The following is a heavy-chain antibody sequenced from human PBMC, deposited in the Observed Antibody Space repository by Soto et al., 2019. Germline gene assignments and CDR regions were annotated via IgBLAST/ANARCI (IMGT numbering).Heavy chain of an antibody. CDR1: GSSISSYY. V-gene: IGHV4-59*01. Sequence: SETLSLTCTVSGSSISSYYWSWIRQPPGKGLEWIGYIYYSGSTNYNPSLKSRVTISVDTSKNQFSLKLSSVTAADTAVYYCARVGYDILTGPDYYYYGMEVWGQGTTVTV. D-gene: IGHD3-9*01. CDR3: ARVGYDILTGPDYYYYGMEV. J-gene: IGHJ6*02. CDR2: IYYSGST.